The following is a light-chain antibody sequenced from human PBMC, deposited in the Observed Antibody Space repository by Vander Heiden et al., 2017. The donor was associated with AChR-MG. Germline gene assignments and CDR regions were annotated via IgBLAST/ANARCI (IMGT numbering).Light chain of an antibody. CDR3: AAWDDSLNGLV. V-gene: IGLV1-44*01. CDR2: SNN. J-gene: IGLJ2*01. CDR1: SSNIGSNT. Sequence: QSVLTQPPSASGTPGPRVNISCSGSSSNIGSNTVNWYQQHPGAAPKLLMYSNNQRPSGVPDRFSGSKSGTSASIAISGLQSEEEADYYCAAWDDSLNGLVFGGGTKLTVL.